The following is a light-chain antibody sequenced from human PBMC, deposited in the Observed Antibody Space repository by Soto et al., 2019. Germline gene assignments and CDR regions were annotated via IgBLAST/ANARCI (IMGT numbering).Light chain of an antibody. Sequence: QSALTQPASVSGSPGQTITISCTGTSSDVGSYNFVSWYQQHPGKAPKLMIYEGSKRPSGVSNRFSGSKSGNTASLTISGLQAEDGADYYCCSYAGSSPWVFGTGTKVTVL. CDR1: SSDVGSYNF. V-gene: IGLV2-23*01. CDR3: CSYAGSSPWV. J-gene: IGLJ1*01. CDR2: EGS.